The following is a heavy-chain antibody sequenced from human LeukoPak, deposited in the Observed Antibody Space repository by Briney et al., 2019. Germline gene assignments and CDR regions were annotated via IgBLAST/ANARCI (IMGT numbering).Heavy chain of an antibody. D-gene: IGHD3/OR15-3a*01. J-gene: IGHJ6*02. V-gene: IGHV3-7*03. CDR3: AKILTPDYDFLPGYNPNDFYYGMDV. CDR2: INEDETEK. CDR1: GFSFSRYW. Sequence: GGSLRLSCTASGFSFSRYWMSWVRQAPGKGLEWVANINEDETEKNYVDAVKGQFTVSRDNAKNTLYLQMSSLRAEDTAVYYCAKILTPDYDFLPGYNPNDFYYGMDVWGQGTTVAVSS.